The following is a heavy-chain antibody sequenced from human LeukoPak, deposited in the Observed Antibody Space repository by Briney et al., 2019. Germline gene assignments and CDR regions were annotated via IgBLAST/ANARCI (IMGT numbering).Heavy chain of an antibody. Sequence: PSETLSLTCAVSGGSFSGYYWTWICQPPGKGLEWIGEINHSGSTNYNPSLKSRVTISVDTSKNQFSLKLSSVTAADTAVYYCARGYCSGGSCYLYFQHWGQGTLVTVSS. CDR2: INHSGST. J-gene: IGHJ1*01. V-gene: IGHV4-34*01. D-gene: IGHD2-15*01. CDR3: ARGYCSGGSCYLYFQH. CDR1: GGSFSGYY.